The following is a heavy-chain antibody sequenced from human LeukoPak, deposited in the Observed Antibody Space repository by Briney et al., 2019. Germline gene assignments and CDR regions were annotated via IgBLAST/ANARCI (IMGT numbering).Heavy chain of an antibody. V-gene: IGHV3-48*01. CDR3: ARVGGSIAVAPEPDY. CDR2: ISSSSSTI. Sequence: GGSLRLSCAASGFTFSSYSMNWVRQAPGKGLEWVSYISSSSSTIYYADSVKGRFTISRDNAKNSLYLQMNSLRAEDTAVYYCARVGGSIAVAPEPDYWGQGTLVTVSS. D-gene: IGHD6-19*01. J-gene: IGHJ4*02. CDR1: GFTFSSYS.